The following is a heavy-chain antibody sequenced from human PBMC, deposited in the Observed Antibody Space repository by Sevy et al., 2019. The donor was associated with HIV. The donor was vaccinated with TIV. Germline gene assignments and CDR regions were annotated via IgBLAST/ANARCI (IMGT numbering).Heavy chain of an antibody. CDR2: IKSKTDGGTT. V-gene: IGHV3-15*07. D-gene: IGHD1-26*01. J-gene: IGHJ4*02. Sequence: GGSLRLSCAASGFTFSNAWMNWVRQAPGKGLEWVGHIKSKTDGGTTDYAAPVKGRFTISRDDSKNTLYLQMNSLKTEDTAVYYCTTGHGSLDYWGQGTLVTVSS. CDR3: TTGHGSLDY. CDR1: GFTFSNAW.